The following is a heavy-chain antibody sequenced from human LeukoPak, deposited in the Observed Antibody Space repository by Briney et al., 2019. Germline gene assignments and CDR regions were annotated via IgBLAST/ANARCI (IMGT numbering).Heavy chain of an antibody. Sequence: GGSLRPSCAASGFTFSSYSMDWVRQAPGKGLEWVSYISSSSSTIYYADSVKGRYTISRDNSKNTLYLQMNSLRAEDTAVYYCAKAFIEDYYDSSGTFDYWGQGTLVTVSS. CDR3: AKAFIEDYYDSSGTFDY. CDR2: ISSSSSTI. D-gene: IGHD3-22*01. CDR1: GFTFSSYS. V-gene: IGHV3-48*01. J-gene: IGHJ4*02.